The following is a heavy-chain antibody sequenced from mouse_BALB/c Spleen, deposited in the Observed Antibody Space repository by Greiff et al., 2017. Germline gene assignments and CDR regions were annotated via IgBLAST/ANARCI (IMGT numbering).Heavy chain of an antibody. V-gene: IGHV5-9-4*01. CDR2: ISSGGSYT. J-gene: IGHJ3*01. CDR3: ARDMGRGFAY. CDR1: GFTFSSYA. D-gene: IGHD4-1*01. Sequence: DVQLVESGGGLVKPGGSLKLSCAASGFTFSSYAMSWVRQSPEKRLEWVAEISSGGSYTYYPDTVTGRFTISRDNAKNTLYLEMSSLRSEDTAMYYCARDMGRGFAYWGQGTLVTVSA.